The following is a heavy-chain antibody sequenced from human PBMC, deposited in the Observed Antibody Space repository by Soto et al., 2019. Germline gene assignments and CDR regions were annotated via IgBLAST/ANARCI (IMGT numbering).Heavy chain of an antibody. CDR1: GGSISNFY. CDR3: ARRYGGNLDY. Sequence: QVQLQESGPGLVKPSETLSLTCTVSGGSISNFYWSWIRQPPGKGLEWIGYIYYSGSTNYNPSLKSRVTISVDTSKNQFSLKLSSVTGADTAVYFCARRYGGNLDYWGQGTLVTVSS. J-gene: IGHJ4*02. D-gene: IGHD1-26*01. CDR2: IYYSGST. V-gene: IGHV4-59*08.